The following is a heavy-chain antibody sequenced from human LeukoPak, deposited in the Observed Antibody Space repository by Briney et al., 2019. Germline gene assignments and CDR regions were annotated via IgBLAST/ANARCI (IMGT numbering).Heavy chain of an antibody. CDR3: ARRPYYYDSTPLGDY. J-gene: IGHJ4*02. Sequence: GESLKISCKGSGYSFTSYWIGWVRQMPGKGLEWMGIIYPGDSDTRYSPPFQGQVTISADKSISTAYLQWSSLKASDTAMYYCARRPYYYDSTPLGDYWGQGTLVTVSS. V-gene: IGHV5-51*01. CDR2: IYPGDSDT. CDR1: GYSFTSYW. D-gene: IGHD3-22*01.